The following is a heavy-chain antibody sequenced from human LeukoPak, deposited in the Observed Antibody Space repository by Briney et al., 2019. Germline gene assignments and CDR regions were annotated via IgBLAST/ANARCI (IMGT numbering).Heavy chain of an antibody. V-gene: IGHV5-51*01. CDR2: IYPGDSDT. J-gene: IGHJ6*02. D-gene: IGHD3-22*01. CDR3: ARLSYYYDSSGYYPSYYYGMDG. CDR1: GYSFTSYW. Sequence: GESLKISCKGSGYSFTSYWIGWGRQMPGKGLEWMGIIYPGDSDTRYSPSFQGQVTISADKSSSTASLQWSSLKASDTAMYYCARLSYYYDSSGYYPSYYYGMDGWGQGTTVTVSS.